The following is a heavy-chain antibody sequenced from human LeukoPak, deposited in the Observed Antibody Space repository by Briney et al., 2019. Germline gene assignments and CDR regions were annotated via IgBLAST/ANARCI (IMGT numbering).Heavy chain of an antibody. CDR3: AKDPGSSGWYLRY. Sequence: AGGSLRLSCAASGFTFSSYGMQGVRQAPGKGLKWVAVISYDGSNKYYADSVKGRFTISRDNSKNTLYLQMNSLRAEDTAVYYCAKDPGSSGWYLRYWGQGTLVTVSS. CDR2: ISYDGSNK. D-gene: IGHD6-19*01. V-gene: IGHV3-30*18. J-gene: IGHJ4*02. CDR1: GFTFSSYG.